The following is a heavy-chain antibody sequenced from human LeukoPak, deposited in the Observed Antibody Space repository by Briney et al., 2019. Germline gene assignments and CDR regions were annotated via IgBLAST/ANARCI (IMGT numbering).Heavy chain of an antibody. CDR1: GFTFSSYD. J-gene: IGHJ4*02. D-gene: IGHD6-19*01. Sequence: GGSVRLSCAASGFTFSSYDMHWVRQATGKGLEWVSVIGTSGDTYYAGSVKGRFTISRENAKNSLYLQMNSLTAGDTAVYFCSRVGSSGWPYYFDSWGQGTLVTVSS. V-gene: IGHV3-13*04. CDR3: SRVGSSGWPYYFDS. CDR2: IGTSGDT.